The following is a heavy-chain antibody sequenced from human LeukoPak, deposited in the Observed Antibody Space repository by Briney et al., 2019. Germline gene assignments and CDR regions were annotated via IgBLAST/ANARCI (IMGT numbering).Heavy chain of an antibody. J-gene: IGHJ6*02. Sequence: GGSLRLSCAASGFTFSSYSMNWARQAPGKGLEWVSSISSSRSYIFYADSVKGRFTISRDNAKNSLYLQMNSLRAEDTAVYYCARRLASGWYGMDVWGQGTTVTVSS. CDR2: ISSSRSYI. CDR1: GFTFSSYS. V-gene: IGHV3-21*01. CDR3: ARRLASGWYGMDV. D-gene: IGHD6-19*01.